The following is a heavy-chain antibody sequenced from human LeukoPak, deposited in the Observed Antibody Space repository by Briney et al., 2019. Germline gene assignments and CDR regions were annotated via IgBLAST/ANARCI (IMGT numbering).Heavy chain of an antibody. D-gene: IGHD4-23*01. CDR3: AKDIHSDYGGNSGFFDY. V-gene: IGHV1-46*01. CDR1: GYTFTSYY. J-gene: IGHJ4*02. CDR2: INPSGGST. Sequence: ASVKVSCKASGYTFTSYYMHWVRQAPGQGLEWMGIINPSGGSTSYAQKFQGRVTMTRDMSTSTVYMELSSLRSEDMALYYCAKDIHSDYGGNSGFFDYWGQGTLVTVSS.